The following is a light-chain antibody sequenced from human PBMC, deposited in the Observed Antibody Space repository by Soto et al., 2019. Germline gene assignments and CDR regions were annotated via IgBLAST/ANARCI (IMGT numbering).Light chain of an antibody. CDR3: KKLNSYPLN. CDR1: QTISSW. CDR2: KAS. J-gene: IGKJ4*01. V-gene: IGKV1-5*03. Sequence: DLQMTQSPSTLSGSVGDRFTITLRASQTISSWLAWYQQKPGKAPKLMIYKASTLKSGVQSRFSGSGSGTEFTLTISSMQPDDFATYYCKKLNSYPLNFGGGHTVAIK.